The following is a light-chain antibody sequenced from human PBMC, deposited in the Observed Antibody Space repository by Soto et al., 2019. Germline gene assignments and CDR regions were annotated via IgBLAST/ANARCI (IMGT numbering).Light chain of an antibody. J-gene: IGKJ2*01. CDR1: PTINNY. Sequence: DIQMTQSPSSLSASVGDRVTINCRASPTINNYLNWYQQKAGKAPKLLIYTASNLHSGVPSRFSGSGPGTDFTLTISSLQHEDFATYYCQQISATPYTVGQGTEVEIK. CDR3: QQISATPYT. V-gene: IGKV1-39*01. CDR2: TAS.